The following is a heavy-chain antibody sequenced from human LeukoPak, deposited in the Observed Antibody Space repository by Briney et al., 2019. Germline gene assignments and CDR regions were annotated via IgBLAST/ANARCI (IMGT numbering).Heavy chain of an antibody. V-gene: IGHV4-30-4*08. CDR3: ARSPGIAAAGTGY. D-gene: IGHD6-13*01. CDR1: GGSVSSGSYY. J-gene: IGHJ4*02. CDR2: IYYSGST. Sequence: SETLSPTCTVSGGSVSSGSYYWSWIRQPPGKGLEWIGYIYYSGSTYYNPSLKSRVTISVDTSKNQFSLKLSSVTAADTAVYYCARSPGIAAAGTGYWGQGTLVTVSS.